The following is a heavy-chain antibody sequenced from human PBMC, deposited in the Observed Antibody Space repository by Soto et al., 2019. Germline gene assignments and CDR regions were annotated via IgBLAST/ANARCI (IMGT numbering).Heavy chain of an antibody. CDR2: FYYSGST. CDR1: GGSISSSSYY. J-gene: IGHJ4*02. D-gene: IGHD3-22*01. CDR3: ARSSPHSGYYAPCDY. V-gene: IGHV4-39*01. Sequence: SETLSLTCTVSGGSISSSSYYWGWIRQPPGKGLEWIGSFYYSGSTYYNPSLKSRVTISVDTSKNQFSLKLSSVTAADTAVYYCARSSPHSGYYAPCDYWGQGTLVTVSS.